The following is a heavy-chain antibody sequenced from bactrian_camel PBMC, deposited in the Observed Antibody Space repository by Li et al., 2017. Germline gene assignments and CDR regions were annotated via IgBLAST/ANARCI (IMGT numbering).Heavy chain of an antibody. CDR1: GLPSSRYC. Sequence: HVQLVESGGGSVQAGGSLRLSCSASGLPSSRYCVGWYRQFPGKEREAVAAIDSRGQLTYAESVKGQFTISRDIAESTVYLRMTSLKPEDTAVYYCVRVVSYGGTWPLNYWGQGTQVTVS. J-gene: IGHJ4*01. V-gene: IGHV3S53*01. D-gene: IGHD6*01. CDR3: VRVVSYGGTWPLNY. CDR2: IDSRGQL.